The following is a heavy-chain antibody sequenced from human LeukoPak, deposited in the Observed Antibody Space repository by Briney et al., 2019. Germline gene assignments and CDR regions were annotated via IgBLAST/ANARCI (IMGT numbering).Heavy chain of an antibody. CDR3: ARDPGYSYGPPQYNWFDP. J-gene: IGHJ5*02. V-gene: IGHV4-61*02. CDR1: GGSISSGSYY. D-gene: IGHD5-18*01. CDR2: IYTSGST. Sequence: SETLSLTCTVSGGSISSGSYYWSWIRQPAGKGLEWIGRIYTSGSTNYNPSLKSRVTISVDTSKNQFSLKLSSVTAADTAVYYCARDPGYSYGPPQYNWFDPWGQGTLVTVSS.